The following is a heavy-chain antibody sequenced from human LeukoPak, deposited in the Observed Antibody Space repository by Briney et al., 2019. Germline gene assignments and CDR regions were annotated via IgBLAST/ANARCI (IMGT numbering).Heavy chain of an antibody. CDR2: IYPHDSDT. D-gene: IGHD6-6*01. J-gene: IGHJ4*02. V-gene: IGHV5-51*01. CDR1: GYSSTNYW. CDR3: ARQKSSNDPFDF. Sequence: GESLKISCKGSGYSSTNYWIGWVRQKPGKGLEWMGIIYPHDSDTTYSPSFQGQVTISADKSINTAYLQWSGLRASDTAIYYCARQKSSNDPFDFWGQGTLVTVSS.